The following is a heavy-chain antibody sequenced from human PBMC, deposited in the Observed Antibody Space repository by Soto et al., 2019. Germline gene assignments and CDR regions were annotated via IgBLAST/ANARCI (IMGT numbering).Heavy chain of an antibody. CDR1: GYTFTSYG. CDR2: ISAYNGNT. V-gene: IGHV1-18*01. CDR3: ARGWYYYDSSGSDYYGMDV. Sequence: QVQLVQSGAEVKKPGASVKVSCKASGYTFTSYGISWVRQAPGQGLEWMGWISAYNGNTNYAQKLQGRVTMTTDTTASTAYMELRSLRSDDTAVYYCARGWYYYDSSGSDYYGMDVWGQGTTVTVSS. J-gene: IGHJ6*02. D-gene: IGHD3-22*01.